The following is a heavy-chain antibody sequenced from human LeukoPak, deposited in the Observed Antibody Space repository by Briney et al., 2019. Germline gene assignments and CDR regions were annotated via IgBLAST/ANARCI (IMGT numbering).Heavy chain of an antibody. V-gene: IGHV4-59*11. Sequence: SETLSLTCTVSGGPTSGRYWTWIRQPPGKGLEWIGYIHYDGRTNYNPSFKSRVIISLDTSNNQFSLNLKSVTAADTAANYCARLVNYGYSDYWGQGTLVTVSS. J-gene: IGHJ4*02. CDR3: ARLVNYGYSDY. CDR1: GGPTSGRY. CDR2: IHYDGRT. D-gene: IGHD3-22*01.